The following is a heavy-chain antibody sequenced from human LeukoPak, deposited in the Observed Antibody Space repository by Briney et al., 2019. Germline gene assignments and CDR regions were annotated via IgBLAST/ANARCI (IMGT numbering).Heavy chain of an antibody. D-gene: IGHD2-15*01. CDR2: INHSGST. CDR3: ARPRAPTRYCSGGSCPFDY. Sequence: SETLSLTCAVYGGSFSGYYWSWIRQPPGKGLEWIGEINHSGSTNYNPSLKSRVTISVDTSKNQFSLKLSSLTAADTAVYYCARPRAPTRYCSGGSCPFDYWGQGTLVTVSS. J-gene: IGHJ4*02. CDR1: GGSFSGYY. V-gene: IGHV4-34*01.